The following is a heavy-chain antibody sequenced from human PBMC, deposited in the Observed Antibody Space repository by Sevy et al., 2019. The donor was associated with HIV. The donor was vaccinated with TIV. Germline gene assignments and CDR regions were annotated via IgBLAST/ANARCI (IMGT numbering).Heavy chain of an antibody. V-gene: IGHV3-30-3*01. CDR2: ISYDGSNK. CDR3: ARAGRSSSSPYFDY. D-gene: IGHD6-6*01. Sequence: GSLRLSCVASGFTFSSYAMHWVRQAPGKGLEWVAVISYDGSNKYYAVSVKGRFTISRDNSKNTLYLQMNSLRAEDTAVYYCARAGRSSSSPYFDYWGQGTLVTVSS. CDR1: GFTFSSYA. J-gene: IGHJ4*02.